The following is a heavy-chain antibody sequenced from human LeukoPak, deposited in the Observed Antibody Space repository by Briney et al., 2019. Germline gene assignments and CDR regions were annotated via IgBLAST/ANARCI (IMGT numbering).Heavy chain of an antibody. Sequence: PGGSPRLSCAASGFTFSSYSVNWVRQAPGKGLEWVSSISERSSYIYYADSMKGRFTISRDNAKNSLYLQMNSLRAEDTAVYYCVRSTRRQNDAFDIWGQGTVVTVSS. V-gene: IGHV3-21*01. CDR2: ISERSSYI. J-gene: IGHJ3*02. CDR1: GFTFSSYS. CDR3: VRSTRRQNDAFDI.